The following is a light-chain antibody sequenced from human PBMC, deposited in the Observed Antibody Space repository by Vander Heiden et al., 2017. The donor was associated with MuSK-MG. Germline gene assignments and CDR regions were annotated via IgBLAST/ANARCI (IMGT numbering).Light chain of an antibody. V-gene: IGKV1-5*03. CDR3: QQYTSYPWT. J-gene: IGKJ1*01. CDR2: KAS. Sequence: DILMTQSPSTLSASVGDRVTITCRASQSISNWVAWYQQKPGKAPKFLIYKASRLESGVPSRFSGSGSGAEFTLTISSLQPDDFATYYCQQYTSYPWTFGPGTKV. CDR1: QSISNW.